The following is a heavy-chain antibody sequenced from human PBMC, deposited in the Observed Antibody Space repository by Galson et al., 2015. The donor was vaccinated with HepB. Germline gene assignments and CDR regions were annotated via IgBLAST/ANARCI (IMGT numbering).Heavy chain of an antibody. CDR1: GGTFSSYA. V-gene: IGHV1-69*13. D-gene: IGHD2-2*01. J-gene: IGHJ6*03. CDR3: ARVGGYCSSTSCPVSKLYYYYYMDV. CDR2: IIPIFGTA. Sequence: SVKVSCKASGGTFSSYAISWVRQAPGQGLEWMGGIIPIFGTANYAQKFQGRVTITADESTSTAYMELSSLRSEDTAVYYCARVGGYCSSTSCPVSKLYYYYYMDVWGKGTTVTVSS.